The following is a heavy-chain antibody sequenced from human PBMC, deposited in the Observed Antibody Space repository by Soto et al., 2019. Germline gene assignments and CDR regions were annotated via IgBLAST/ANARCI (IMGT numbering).Heavy chain of an antibody. D-gene: IGHD3-9*01. CDR3: AKEVEGDWFYFDL. Sequence: EVQLLESGGGLVQPGGSLTLSCAASGVTLSMYAVTWVRQAPGEGLEWVSSISDSGDRTYYTDSVKGRFTVSRDTSKNTVYLQMRSLRGEDTAVYYCAKEVEGDWFYFDLWGQGTLVTVSS. CDR2: ISDSGDRT. J-gene: IGHJ4*02. CDR1: GVTLSMYA. V-gene: IGHV3-23*01.